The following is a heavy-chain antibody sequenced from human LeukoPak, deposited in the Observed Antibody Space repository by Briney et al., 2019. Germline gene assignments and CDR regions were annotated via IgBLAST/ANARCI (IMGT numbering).Heavy chain of an antibody. D-gene: IGHD6-13*01. CDR2: IYHSGST. J-gene: IGHJ3*02. CDR3: ARSTQQPYAFDI. CDR1: GGSMNNYY. V-gene: IGHV4-59*12. Sequence: SSETLSLTCTVSGGSMNNYYWTWIRQPPGKGLEWIGYIYHSGSTNYSPSLKSRITISLDTSKDQFSLKLSSVTAADTAVYYCARSTQQPYAFDIWGQGTMVTVSS.